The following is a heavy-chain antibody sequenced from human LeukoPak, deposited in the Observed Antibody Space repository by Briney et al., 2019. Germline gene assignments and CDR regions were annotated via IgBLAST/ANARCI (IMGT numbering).Heavy chain of an antibody. J-gene: IGHJ6*04. CDR3: AELGITMIGGV. D-gene: IGHD3-10*02. CDR2: ISSSGITI. V-gene: IGHV3-11*04. Sequence: GGSLRLSCAASGFTFSDYYMTWIRQAPGKGLEWVSYISSSGITIYYADSVKGRFTISRDNAKNSLYLQMNSLRAEVTAVYYCAELGITMIGGVWGKGTTVTVSS. CDR1: GFTFSDYY.